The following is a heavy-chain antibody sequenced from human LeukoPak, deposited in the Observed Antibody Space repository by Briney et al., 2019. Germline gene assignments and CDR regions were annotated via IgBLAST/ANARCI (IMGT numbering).Heavy chain of an antibody. CDR1: GYTFTGYY. CDR2: INPNSGGT. Sequence: ASEKVSCKASGYTFTGYYMHWVRQAPGQGLEWMGWINPNSGGTNYAQKFQGRVTMTRDTSISTAYMELSRLRSDDTAVYYCARDLGRLGYCSGGSCYHDYWGQGTPVTVSS. J-gene: IGHJ4*02. V-gene: IGHV1-2*02. CDR3: ARDLGRLGYCSGGSCYHDY. D-gene: IGHD2-15*01.